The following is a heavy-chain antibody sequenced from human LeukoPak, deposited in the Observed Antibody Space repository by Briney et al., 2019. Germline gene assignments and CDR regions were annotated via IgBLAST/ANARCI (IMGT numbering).Heavy chain of an antibody. CDR3: ARESYSSYYFDY. J-gene: IGHJ4*02. D-gene: IGHD2-21*01. Sequence: ASVKVSCKASGYTFTGYYMHWVRQAPGQGLEWMGWISAYNGNTNYAQKLQGRVTMTTDTSTSTAYMELRSLRSDDTAVYYCARESYSSYYFDYWGQGTLVTVSS. V-gene: IGHV1-18*04. CDR2: ISAYNGNT. CDR1: GYTFTGYY.